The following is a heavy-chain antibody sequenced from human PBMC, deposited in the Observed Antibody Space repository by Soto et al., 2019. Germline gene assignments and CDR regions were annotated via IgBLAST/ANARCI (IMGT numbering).Heavy chain of an antibody. Sequence: EVQLVESGGGLVKPGGSLRLSCAASGFTFSSYSMNWVRQAPGKGLEWVSSISSSSSYIYYADSVKGRFTISRDNAKNSLYLQMNSLRAEDTAVYYCARDRGGSYPTGYFDYWGQGTLVTVSS. CDR1: GFTFSSYS. D-gene: IGHD1-26*01. V-gene: IGHV3-21*01. CDR2: ISSSSSYI. J-gene: IGHJ4*02. CDR3: ARDRGGSYPTGYFDY.